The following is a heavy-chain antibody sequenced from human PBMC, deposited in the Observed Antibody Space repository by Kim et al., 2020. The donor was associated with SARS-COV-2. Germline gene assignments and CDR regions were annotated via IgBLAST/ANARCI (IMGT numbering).Heavy chain of an antibody. CDR2: IWYDGSNK. V-gene: IGHV3-33*06. J-gene: IGHJ6*02. Sequence: GGSLRLSCAASGFTFSSYGMHWVRQAPGKGLEWVAVIWYDGSNKYYADSVKGRFTISRDNSKNTLYLQMNSLRAEDTAVYYCAKEGSPSIAAPYGMDVWGQGTTVTVSS. D-gene: IGHD6-6*01. CDR3: AKEGSPSIAAPYGMDV. CDR1: GFTFSSYG.